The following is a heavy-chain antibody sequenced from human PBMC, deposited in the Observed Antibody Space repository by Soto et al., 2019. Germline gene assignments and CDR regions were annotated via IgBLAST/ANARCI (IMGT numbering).Heavy chain of an antibody. V-gene: IGHV1-3*01. J-gene: IGHJ5*02. D-gene: IGHD1-20*01. CDR2: INGGTANT. CDR3: ARGRIAITGIVFWFDP. CDR1: GDIITNDA. Sequence: QVQLVQSGAEMKKPGASVILSCKASGDIITNDAIHWVRQAPGQGLEWMGWINGGTANTKYSERFQGRVTISRDTSATTVYMVLSSLTSEDTAVYYCARGRIAITGIVFWFDPWGQGTLVTVSS.